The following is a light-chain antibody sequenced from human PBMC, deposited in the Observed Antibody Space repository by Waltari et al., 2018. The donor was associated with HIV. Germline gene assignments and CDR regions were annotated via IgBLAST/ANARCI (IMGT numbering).Light chain of an antibody. CDR2: TNN. CDR3: AAWDDSLNGDVV. J-gene: IGLJ2*01. V-gene: IGLV1-44*01. CDR1: SSDIGSHT. Sequence: QSVLTQPPSASGTPGQRVTISCSGSSSDIGSHTVNWYQQLPGTAPRLLIYTNNQRPAGVPDRCSGSKSGTSASLVISGLQSEDEADYFCAAWDDSLNGDVVFGGGTKLTVL.